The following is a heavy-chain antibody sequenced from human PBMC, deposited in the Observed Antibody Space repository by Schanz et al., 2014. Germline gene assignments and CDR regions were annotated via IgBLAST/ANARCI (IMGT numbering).Heavy chain of an antibody. V-gene: IGHV1-69*04. D-gene: IGHD3-16*01. CDR3: ATIGVNDYWRFGLDL. J-gene: IGHJ6*02. CDR2: IIPIVDIT. Sequence: QVQLVQSGAEVRKPGSSVRVSCKASGGTFTLSSFLFFLQAPGQGLDFLGRIIPIVDITNYAQKFLGRVTITADKSTSTAYMELKSLRSADTAVYYCATIGVNDYWRFGLDLWGQGTTVTVSS. CDR1: GGTFTLSS.